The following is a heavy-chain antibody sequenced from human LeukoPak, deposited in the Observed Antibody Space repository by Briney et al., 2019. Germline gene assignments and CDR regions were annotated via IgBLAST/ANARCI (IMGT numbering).Heavy chain of an antibody. CDR2: VHHSGNT. Sequence: SGTLSLTCAVSGGSISSSYWWSWVRQPPGKGLEWIGEVHHSGNTKYSPSFRSRVTMSVDNSKNQFSLELSSVTAADTAVYYCASSNNYVWFDPWGQGSLVTVSS. V-gene: IGHV4-4*02. CDR3: ASSNNYVWFDP. J-gene: IGHJ5*02. CDR1: GGSISSSYW. D-gene: IGHD4-11*01.